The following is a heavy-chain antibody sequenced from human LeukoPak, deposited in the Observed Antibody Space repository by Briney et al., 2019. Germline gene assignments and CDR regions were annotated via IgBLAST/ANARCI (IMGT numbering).Heavy chain of an antibody. CDR1: GYTFTIYG. D-gene: IGHD2-15*01. J-gene: IGHJ4*02. Sequence: ASVKVSCKTSGYTFTIYGISWVRQAPGQGLEWMGLISAYGNTNYAQNLQGRVTMTTDASTSTAYMELRSLRSDDTAVYYCARGIIGYYFDYWGQGTLVTVSS. V-gene: IGHV1-18*01. CDR3: ARGIIGYYFDY. CDR2: ISAYGNT.